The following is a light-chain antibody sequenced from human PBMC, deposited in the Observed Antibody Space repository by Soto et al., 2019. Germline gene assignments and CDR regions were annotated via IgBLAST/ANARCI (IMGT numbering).Light chain of an antibody. CDR1: NIGSGS. Sequence: SYELTQPPSVSVAPGQTASIACGGANIGSGSVHWYQQKPGQAPVLVVYDYNDRPSGIPERFSGSNSGNTATLTISRVEAGDEADYYRRVWDSSRDHPWVFGGGTKLTVL. V-gene: IGLV3-21*02. J-gene: IGLJ3*02. CDR3: RVWDSSRDHPWV. CDR2: DYN.